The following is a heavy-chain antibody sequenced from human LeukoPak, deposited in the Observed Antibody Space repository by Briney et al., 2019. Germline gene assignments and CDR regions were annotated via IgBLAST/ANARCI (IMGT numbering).Heavy chain of an antibody. CDR2: IIPIFGTA. CDR1: GGTFSSYA. J-gene: IGHJ6*03. V-gene: IGHV1-69*13. CDR3: ARSRGMATILYYYYYYMDV. Sequence: GASVKVSCKASGGTFSSYAISWVRQAPGQGLEWMGGIIPIFGTANYAQKFQGRVTITADESTSTAYMELSSLRSEDTAVYYCARSRGMATILYYYYYYMDVWGKRDHGRHLL. D-gene: IGHD5-24*01.